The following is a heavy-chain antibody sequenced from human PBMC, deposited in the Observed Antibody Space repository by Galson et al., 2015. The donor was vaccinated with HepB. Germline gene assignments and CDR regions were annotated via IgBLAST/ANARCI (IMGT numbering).Heavy chain of an antibody. CDR1: GGSFSGYY. CDR3: ARGTISDFDIVIVPAARELDY. J-gene: IGHJ4*02. CDR2: INHSGST. Sequence: SETLSLTCVVYGGSFSGYYWSWIRQPPGKGLEWIGEINHSGSTNYNPSLKSRVTISVDTSKNQFSLKLSSATAADTAVYYCARGTISDFDIVIVPAARELDYWGQGTLVTVSS. D-gene: IGHD2-2*01. V-gene: IGHV4-34*01.